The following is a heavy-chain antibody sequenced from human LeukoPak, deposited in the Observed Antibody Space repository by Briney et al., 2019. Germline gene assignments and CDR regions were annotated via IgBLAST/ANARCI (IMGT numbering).Heavy chain of an antibody. D-gene: IGHD5-24*01. V-gene: IGHV1-69*13. CDR3: ARDPDGYKTGFDY. J-gene: IGHJ4*02. CDR1: GGTFSSYA. CDR2: IIPIFGTA. Sequence: ASVKVSCKASGGTFSSYAISWVRQAPGQGLEWMGGIIPIFGTANYAQKFQGRVTITADESTSTAYMELSSLRSEDTAVYYCARDPDGYKTGFDYWGQGTLVTVSS.